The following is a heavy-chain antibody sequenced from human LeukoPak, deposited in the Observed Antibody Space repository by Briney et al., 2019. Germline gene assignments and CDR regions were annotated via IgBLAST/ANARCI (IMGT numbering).Heavy chain of an antibody. V-gene: IGHV3-48*01. J-gene: IGHJ5*02. D-gene: IGHD3-3*01. CDR1: GFTFSSYS. Sequence: PGGSLRLSCAASGFTFSSYSMNWVRQAPGKGLEWVSYISSSSSTIYHADSVKGRFTISRDNAQNSLYLQMNSLIAEDTAVYYCARGANRFQNNWFDPWGQGTLVTVSS. CDR3: ARGANRFQNNWFDP. CDR2: ISSSSSTI.